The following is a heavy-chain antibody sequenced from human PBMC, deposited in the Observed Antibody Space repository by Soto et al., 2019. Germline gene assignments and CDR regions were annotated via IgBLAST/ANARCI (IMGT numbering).Heavy chain of an antibody. J-gene: IGHJ5*02. CDR2: INHSGST. V-gene: IGHV4-34*01. CDR1: GGSFSGYY. Sequence: SETLSLTCAVYGGSFSGYYWSWIRQPPGKGLEWIGEINHSGSTNYNPSLKSRVTISVDTSKNQFSLKLSSVTAADTAVYYCARGRWNYYDSSRFDPWGQGTLVTVSS. CDR3: ARGRWNYYDSSRFDP. D-gene: IGHD3-22*01.